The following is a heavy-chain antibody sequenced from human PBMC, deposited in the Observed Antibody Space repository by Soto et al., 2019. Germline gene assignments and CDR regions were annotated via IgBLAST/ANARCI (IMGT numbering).Heavy chain of an antibody. J-gene: IGHJ4*02. D-gene: IGHD3-3*01. V-gene: IGHV3-74*01. Sequence: EVQLVESGGGLVQPGGSLRLSCAASGFTFSSYWMRWVRQAPGKGLVWVSRINSDGSSTSYADSVKGRFTISRDNAKNTLYLHMNSLRAEDTAVYYCAREGLYYDFWSGPSGLDYWGQGTLVTVSS. CDR3: AREGLYYDFWSGPSGLDY. CDR1: GFTFSSYW. CDR2: INSDGSST.